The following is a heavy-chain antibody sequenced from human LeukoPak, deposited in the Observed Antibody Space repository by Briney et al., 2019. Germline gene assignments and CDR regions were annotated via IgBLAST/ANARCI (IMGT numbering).Heavy chain of an antibody. CDR3: AREDITTAADDAFDI. D-gene: IGHD6-13*01. J-gene: IGHJ3*02. CDR1: GGTFSNYA. Sequence: SVKVSCKASGGTFSNYAISWVRQAPGQGLEWMGRIIPLLDISDYAQKFQGRVTITADKSTSIAYMELSSLRSEDTAVYYCAREDITTAADDAFDIWGQGTMVTVSS. V-gene: IGHV1-69*04. CDR2: IIPLLDIS.